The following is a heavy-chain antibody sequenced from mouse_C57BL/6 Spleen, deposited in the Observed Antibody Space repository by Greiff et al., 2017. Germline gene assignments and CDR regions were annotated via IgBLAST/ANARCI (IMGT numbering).Heavy chain of an antibody. CDR2: IYPGDGDT. D-gene: IGHD1-1*01. CDR1: GYAFSSYW. J-gene: IGHJ2*01. V-gene: IGHV1-80*01. Sequence: VKVVESGAELVKPGASVKISCKASGYAFSSYWMNWVKQRPGKGLEWIGQIYPGDGDTNYNGKFKGKATLTADKSSSTAYMQLSSLTSEDSAVYFCARRDYYGGYYFDYWGQGTTLTVSS. CDR3: ARRDYYGGYYFDY.